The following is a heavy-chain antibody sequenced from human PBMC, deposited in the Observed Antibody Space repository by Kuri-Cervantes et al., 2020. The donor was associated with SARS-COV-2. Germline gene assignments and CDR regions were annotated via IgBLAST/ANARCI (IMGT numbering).Heavy chain of an antibody. CDR1: GYTFSTYD. D-gene: IGHD6-19*01. V-gene: IGHV1-2*02. CDR3: ARGVDSSGWYNPFDY. CDR2: INPNRGGT. J-gene: IGHJ4*02. Sequence: ASVKVSCKASGYTFSTYDINWVRQASGQGLDWMGWINPNRGGTNYAQKFQGRVTMTRDTSISTAYMELSRLRSDDTAVYYCARGVDSSGWYNPFDYWGQGTLVTVSS.